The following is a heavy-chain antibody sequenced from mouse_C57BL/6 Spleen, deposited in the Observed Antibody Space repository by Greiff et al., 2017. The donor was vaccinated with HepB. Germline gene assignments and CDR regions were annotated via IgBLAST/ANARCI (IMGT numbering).Heavy chain of an antibody. D-gene: IGHD1-1*01. Sequence: QVQLQQPGAELMKPGASVKLSCKATGYTFPGYWIEWVKQRPGHGLEWIGEILPGSGSTNYNEKFKGKATFTEDASSNTAYMQLSSLTAEDSAIYSCARRYGSSPLAYWGQGTLVTVSA. CDR2: ILPGSGST. CDR1: GYTFPGYW. V-gene: IGHV1-9*01. CDR3: ARRYGSSPLAY. J-gene: IGHJ3*01.